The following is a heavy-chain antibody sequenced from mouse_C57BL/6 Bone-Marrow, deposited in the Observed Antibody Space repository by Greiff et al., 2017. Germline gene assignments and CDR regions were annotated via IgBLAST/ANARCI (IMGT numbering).Heavy chain of an antibody. V-gene: IGHV5-2*01. CDR1: EYEFPSHD. Sequence: EVKLVESGGGLVQPGESLKLSCESNEYEFPSHDMSWVRKPPEKRLELVAALNSDGGSTYYPDTMERRFIISRDNTKKTLYLQMSSLRSEDTALYDWARHGSSYQYVDVWGTGTTVTVSS. J-gene: IGHJ1*03. CDR2: LNSDGGST. CDR3: ARHGSSYQYVDV. D-gene: IGHD1-1*01.